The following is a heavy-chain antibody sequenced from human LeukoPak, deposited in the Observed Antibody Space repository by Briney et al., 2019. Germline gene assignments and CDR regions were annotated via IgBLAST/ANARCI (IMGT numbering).Heavy chain of an antibody. J-gene: IGHJ6*03. CDR3: ARDPISAYYDSSGIRDYYYYMDV. Sequence: PGGSLRLSCAASGFTFSSYSMNWVRQAPGKALEWVSSISSSSSYIYYADSVKGRFTISRDNAKNSLYLQMNSLRAEDTAVYYCARDPISAYYDSSGIRDYYYYMDVWGKGTTVTVSS. V-gene: IGHV3-21*01. CDR1: GFTFSSYS. CDR2: ISSSSSYI. D-gene: IGHD3-22*01.